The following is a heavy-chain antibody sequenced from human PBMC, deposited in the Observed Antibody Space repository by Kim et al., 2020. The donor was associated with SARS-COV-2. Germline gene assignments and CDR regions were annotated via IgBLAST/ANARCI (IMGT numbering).Heavy chain of an antibody. V-gene: IGHV4-31*03. J-gene: IGHJ6*03. CDR2: IYYSGST. CDR3: ARNGGLRYFDWTVYYYMDV. CDR1: GGSISSGGYH. D-gene: IGHD3-9*01. Sequence: SETLSLTCTVSGGSISSGGYHWSWIRQHPGKGLEWIGYIYYSGSTYYNPSLKSRVTISVDTSKNQFSLKLSSVTAADTVVYYCARNGGLRYFDWTVYYYMDVWGKGTTVTVSS.